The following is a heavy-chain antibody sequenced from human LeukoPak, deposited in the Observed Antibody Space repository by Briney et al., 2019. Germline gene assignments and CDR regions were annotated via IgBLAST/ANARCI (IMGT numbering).Heavy chain of an antibody. J-gene: IGHJ4*02. CDR3: TKNQILDDTGSWYTY. Sequence: GSLRLSCGASGFTFRTYAMSWVRQAPGKGLDWVSGISDGGGRTFYAESVKGRFTVSRDNSRNTLYLRMNSLRAEDTAIYYCTKNQILDDTGSWYTYWGQGTLVTVSS. CDR2: ISDGGGRT. D-gene: IGHD6-13*01. V-gene: IGHV3-23*01. CDR1: GFTFRTYA.